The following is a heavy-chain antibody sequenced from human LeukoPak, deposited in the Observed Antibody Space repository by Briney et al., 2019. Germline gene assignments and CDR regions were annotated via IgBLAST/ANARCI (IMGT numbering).Heavy chain of an antibody. V-gene: IGHV4-59*01. CDR3: AREGVAVAGVYYYYYYMDV. CDR1: GGSISNYY. J-gene: IGHJ6*03. CDR2: IYYSGTT. D-gene: IGHD6-19*01. Sequence: PSETLSLTCTVSGGSISNYYWNWIRQPPGKGLEWIGYIYYSGTTNYNPSLKSRVSMSVDTSKNQFSLKLSSVTAADTAVYYCAREGVAVAGVYYYYYYMDVWGKGTTVTISS.